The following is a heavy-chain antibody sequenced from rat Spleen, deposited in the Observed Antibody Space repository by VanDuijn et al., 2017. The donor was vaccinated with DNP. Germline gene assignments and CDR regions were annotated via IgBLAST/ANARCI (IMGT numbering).Heavy chain of an antibody. Sequence: EVQLVESGGGLVQPGRSLKLSCAASGFNFNDYWMGWVRQAPTKGLEWVASISTGGGNTYYRDSVKGRFTISRDNAKSALYLQMDSLRSEDTATYYCARSEAALYAMDAWGQGTSVTVSS. CDR3: ARSEAALYAMDA. CDR2: ISTGGGNT. CDR1: GFNFNDYW. J-gene: IGHJ4*01. V-gene: IGHV5-25*01. D-gene: IGHD1-2*01.